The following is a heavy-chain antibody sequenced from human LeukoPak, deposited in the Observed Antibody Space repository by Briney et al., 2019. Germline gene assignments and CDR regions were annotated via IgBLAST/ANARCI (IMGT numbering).Heavy chain of an antibody. Sequence: SVKVSCKASGGTFSSYAISWVRQAPGQGLEWMGGIIPIFGTANYAQKFQGRVAITADESTSTAYMELSSLRSEDTAVYYCARPSTSTDAFDIWGQGTMVTVSS. V-gene: IGHV1-69*01. CDR3: ARPSTSTDAFDI. CDR2: IIPIFGTA. CDR1: GGTFSSYA. J-gene: IGHJ3*02. D-gene: IGHD5/OR15-5a*01.